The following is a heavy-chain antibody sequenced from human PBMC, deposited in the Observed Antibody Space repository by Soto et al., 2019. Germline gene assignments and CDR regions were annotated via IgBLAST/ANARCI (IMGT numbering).Heavy chain of an antibody. Sequence: QLQLQESGPGLVKPSETLSLTCTVSGGSISSSSYYWGWIRHPPGPGLEGIGSIYYSVSTYYNPSLKGRVTISVYKSKTLVSLKLSFVPAADSGVYYWARHAVHSIGVNDYWGQGTLVNVSA. CDR1: GGSISSSSYY. V-gene: IGHV4-39*01. D-gene: IGHD6-19*01. CDR2: IYYSVST. J-gene: IGHJ4*02. CDR3: ARHAVHSIGVNDY.